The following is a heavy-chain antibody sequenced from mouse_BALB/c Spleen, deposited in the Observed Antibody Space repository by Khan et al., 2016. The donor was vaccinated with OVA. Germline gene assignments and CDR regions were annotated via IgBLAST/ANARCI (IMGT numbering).Heavy chain of an antibody. CDR2: IYPGTDNT. V-gene: IGHV1-76*01. D-gene: IGHD3-2*02. Sequence: QVQLKESGAELVRPGASVKLSCKTSGYIFTSYWIHWVKQRSEQGLEWIARIYPGTDNTYYNEKLKDKATLTADKSSSTAYMQLSSLKSEDSAVYFCVREEALYYFDYWGQGTTLTVSS. CDR1: GYIFTSYW. J-gene: IGHJ2*01. CDR3: VREEALYYFDY.